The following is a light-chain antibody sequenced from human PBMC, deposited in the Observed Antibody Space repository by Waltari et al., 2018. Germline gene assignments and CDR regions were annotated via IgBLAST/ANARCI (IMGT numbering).Light chain of an antibody. J-gene: IGLJ3*02. CDR3: SAWDTGLSAWV. V-gene: IGLV10-54*04. Sequence: QAGLTQPPPVPKGLRKTATLTSTGISNNVGNEGAAWLLQHQRQPPKLLFYRSNDRPSVISERFSASRSGSTASLTITGLQPEDEADYYCSAWDTGLSAWVFGGGTKLTVL. CDR1: SNNVGNEG. CDR2: RSN.